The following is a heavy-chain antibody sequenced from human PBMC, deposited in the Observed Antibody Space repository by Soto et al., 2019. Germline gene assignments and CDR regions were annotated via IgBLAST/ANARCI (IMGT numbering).Heavy chain of an antibody. CDR2: ISGSGFKK. V-gene: IGHV3-23*01. CDR1: GFIFENFG. J-gene: IGHJ5*02. D-gene: IGHD1-26*01. CDR3: SKNQGVELVPLATVDWFDP. Sequence: GGSLRLSCAASGFIFENFGMSWVRQAPGKGLEWISSISGSGFKKYYADSVKGRFTISRDNPKSTVYLELNNLSAEDTAVYHCSKNQGVELVPLATVDWFDPWGQGSVVTVSS.